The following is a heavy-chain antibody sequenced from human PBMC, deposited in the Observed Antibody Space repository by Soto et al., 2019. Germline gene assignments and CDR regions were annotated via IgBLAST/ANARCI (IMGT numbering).Heavy chain of an antibody. V-gene: IGHV1-69*08. CDR1: GGTFSSYT. Sequence: QVQLVQSGAEVKKPGSSVKVSCKASGGTFSSYTISWVRQAPGQGLEWMGRIIPILGIANYAQKFQGRVTITADKSTSTAYMELSSLRSEDTAVYYCARDADGLYYFDYWGQGTLVTVSS. CDR3: ARDADGLYYFDY. J-gene: IGHJ4*02. CDR2: IIPILGIA.